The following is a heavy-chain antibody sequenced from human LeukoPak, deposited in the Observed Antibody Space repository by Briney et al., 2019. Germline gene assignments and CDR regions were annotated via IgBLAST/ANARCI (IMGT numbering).Heavy chain of an antibody. J-gene: IGHJ6*02. CDR1: GFTFSSYD. V-gene: IGHV3-13*01. D-gene: IGHD3-10*01. CDR3: ARPHVSVRGLYYYTAMDV. CDR2: ICTAGET. Sequence: PGGSLRLSCAASGFTFSSYDMHGVRHAPGKGLEWVSAICTAGETYYPGSVTGRFTISRENCKNSWYLQMNSLRAGDTAVYYCARPHVSVRGLYYYTAMDVWGQGTTVTVSS.